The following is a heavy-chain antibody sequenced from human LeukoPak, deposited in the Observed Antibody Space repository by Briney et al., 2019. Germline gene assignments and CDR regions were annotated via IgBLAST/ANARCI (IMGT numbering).Heavy chain of an antibody. CDR1: GGSISSSSYY. CDR3: AREKIGSGYDQDLDY. V-gene: IGHV4-39*07. D-gene: IGHD5-12*01. Sequence: SETLSLTCTVSGGSISSSSYYWGWIRQPPGKGLERIGSIYYSGSTYYNPSLKSRVTISVDTSKNQFSLKLSSVTAADTAVYYCAREKIGSGYDQDLDYWGQGTLVTVSS. CDR2: IYYSGST. J-gene: IGHJ4*02.